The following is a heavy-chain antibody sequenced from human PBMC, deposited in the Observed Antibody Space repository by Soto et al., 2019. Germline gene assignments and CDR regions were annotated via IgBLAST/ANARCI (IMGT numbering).Heavy chain of an antibody. D-gene: IGHD3-9*01. Sequence: SETLSLTCAVSGGSISSGGYSWSWIRQPPGKGLEWIGYIYHSGSTYYNPSLKSRVTISVDRSKNQFSLRLSSVTAADTAVYYCARARRAYDILASGLGSWFDPWGQGTLVTVSS. J-gene: IGHJ5*02. V-gene: IGHV4-30-2*01. CDR1: GGSISSGGYS. CDR3: ARARRAYDILASGLGSWFDP. CDR2: IYHSGST.